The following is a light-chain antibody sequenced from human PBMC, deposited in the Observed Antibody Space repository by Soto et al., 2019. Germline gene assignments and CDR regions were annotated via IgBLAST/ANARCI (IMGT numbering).Light chain of an antibody. V-gene: IGKV3-20*01. CDR1: QSVSSSY. Sequence: EIVLTQSPGTLSLSPGERATLSCRASQSVSSSYLAWYQQKPGQAPRLLIYGASSRATGIPDRFSGSGSGTDVTLTISRLEPEDFAVYYCQQYGSPFTFGPGTKVDIK. J-gene: IGKJ3*01. CDR3: QQYGSPFT. CDR2: GAS.